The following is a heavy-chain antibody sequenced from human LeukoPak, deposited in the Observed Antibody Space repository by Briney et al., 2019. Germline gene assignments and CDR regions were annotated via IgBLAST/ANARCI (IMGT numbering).Heavy chain of an antibody. V-gene: IGHV6-1*01. J-gene: IGHJ4*02. CDR3: ARGYLGANDN. D-gene: IGHD1-26*01. CDR1: GDSVSSKSAT. Sequence: SQTLSLTCAISGDSVSSKSATWNWIRQSPSRGLEWLGRTYYRSKWFNEYTISMKSRITINPDTSKNQFSLQLNSVTPEDTAIYYCARGYLGANDNWGQGTLVTVSS. CDR2: TYYRSKWFN.